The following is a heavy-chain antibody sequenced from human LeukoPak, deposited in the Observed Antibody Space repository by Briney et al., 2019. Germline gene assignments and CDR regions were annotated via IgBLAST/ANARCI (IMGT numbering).Heavy chain of an antibody. CDR3: ARDFRDTSLVTYPYFMDV. CDR2: ICGSADQI. Sequence: GGSLRLSCAASGFTFGPYAMTWVRQAPGKGLEWVAGICGSADQIYYADSVKGRFTISRDNAKNSVYLQMNSLRAEDTAVYYCARDFRDTSLVTYPYFMDVWGKGTTVSISS. J-gene: IGHJ6*03. D-gene: IGHD5-18*01. CDR1: GFTFGPYA. V-gene: IGHV3-21*01.